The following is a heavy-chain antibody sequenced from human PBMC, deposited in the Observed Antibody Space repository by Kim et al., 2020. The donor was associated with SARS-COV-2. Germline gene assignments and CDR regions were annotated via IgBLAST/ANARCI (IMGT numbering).Heavy chain of an antibody. CDR2: ISSSSSYI. CDR1: GFTFSSYS. J-gene: IGHJ4*02. Sequence: GGSLRLSCAASGFTFSSYSMNWVRQAPGKGLEWVSSISSSSSYIYHADSVKGRFTISRDNAKNSLYLQMNSLRAEDTAVYYCARDPSGYCSSTSCTGKYWGQGTLVTVSS. D-gene: IGHD2-2*03. CDR3: ARDPSGYCSSTSCTGKY. V-gene: IGHV3-21*01.